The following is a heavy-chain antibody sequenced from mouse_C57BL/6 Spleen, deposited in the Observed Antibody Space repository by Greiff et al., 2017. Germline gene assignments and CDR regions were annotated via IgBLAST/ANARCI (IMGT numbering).Heavy chain of an antibody. V-gene: IGHV5-4*01. CDR2: ISDGGSYT. CDR1: GFTFSSYA. CDR3: ARDTGYYFDY. Sequence: EVKVVESGGGLVKPGGSLKLSCAASGFTFSSYAMSWVRQTPEKRLEWVATISDGGSYTYYPDNVKGRFTISRDNAKNNLYLQMSHLKSEDTAMYYWARDTGYYFDYWGQGTTLTVSS. D-gene: IGHD4-1*01. J-gene: IGHJ2*01.